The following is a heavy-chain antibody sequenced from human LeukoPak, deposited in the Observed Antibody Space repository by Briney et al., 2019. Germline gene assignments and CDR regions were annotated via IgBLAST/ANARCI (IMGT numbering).Heavy chain of an antibody. D-gene: IGHD3-16*01. J-gene: IGHJ4*02. CDR3: ARGWGTTYPY. CDR2: IYTSGGT. V-gene: IGHV4-61*02. Sequence: PSETLSLTCTVSGGSISSGSYYWSWIRQPAGKGLEWIGRIYTSGGTNYNPSLKSRVTISVDTSKNQFSLKLSSVTAADTAVYYCARGWGTTYPYWGQGTLVTVSS. CDR1: GGSISSGSYY.